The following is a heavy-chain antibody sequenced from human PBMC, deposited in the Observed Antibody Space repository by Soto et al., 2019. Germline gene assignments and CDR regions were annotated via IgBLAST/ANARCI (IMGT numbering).Heavy chain of an antibody. V-gene: IGHV1-69*06. CDR1: GGTFSSYA. J-gene: IGHJ4*02. CDR2: IIPIFGTA. D-gene: IGHD5-18*01. CDR3: ASASGATGYSYGNFDY. Sequence: QGQLVQSGAEVKKPGSSVKVSCKASGGTFSSYAISWVRQAPGQGLEWMGGIIPIFGTANYAQKFQSRVTINAGKSTSSAYMELSSLRNEDTAVYYCASASGATGYSYGNFDYWGQGTLVTVSS.